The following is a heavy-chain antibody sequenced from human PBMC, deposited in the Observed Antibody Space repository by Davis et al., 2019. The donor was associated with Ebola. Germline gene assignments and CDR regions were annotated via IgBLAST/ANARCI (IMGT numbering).Heavy chain of an antibody. J-gene: IGHJ4*02. Sequence: PGGSLRLSCAASGFTFSSYGMHWVRQAPGKGLEWVAVISYDGSNKYYADSVKGRFTISRDNSKNPLYLQMNSLRAEDTAVYYCASSGRFDYWGQGTLVTVSS. D-gene: IGHD1-26*01. CDR3: ASSGRFDY. V-gene: IGHV3-30*03. CDR1: GFTFSSYG. CDR2: ISYDGSNK.